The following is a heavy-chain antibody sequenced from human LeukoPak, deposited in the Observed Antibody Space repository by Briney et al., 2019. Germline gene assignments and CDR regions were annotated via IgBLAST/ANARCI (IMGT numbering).Heavy chain of an antibody. CDR3: AKAFGRATYDF. D-gene: IGHD1-26*01. Sequence: GGSLRLSCAASGFTFRNLYMGWVRQAPGKGLEWVSGISGSGVNTYYADSVKGRFTISRDNSKNTLYLQMDSLRAEDTAVYYCAKAFGRATYDFWGQGILVTVSS. CDR2: ISGSGVNT. CDR1: GFTFRNLY. J-gene: IGHJ4*02. V-gene: IGHV3-23*01.